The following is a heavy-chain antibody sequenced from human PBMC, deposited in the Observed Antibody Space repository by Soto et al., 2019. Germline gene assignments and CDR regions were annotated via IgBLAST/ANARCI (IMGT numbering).Heavy chain of an antibody. J-gene: IGHJ5*02. D-gene: IGHD6-6*01. CDR2: IGPESGAT. Sequence: ASVNVSCKTSGYTFTGHYIHWVRQAPQQGPEWMGEIGPESGATRYAEKFRGRVTISTDPSKNKFSLTLDSVSAADTAVYYCSRDGIPNSSSPFVIGHWGRGTLVTVSS. CDR3: SRDGIPNSSSPFVIGH. V-gene: IGHV1-2*02. CDR1: GYTFTGHY.